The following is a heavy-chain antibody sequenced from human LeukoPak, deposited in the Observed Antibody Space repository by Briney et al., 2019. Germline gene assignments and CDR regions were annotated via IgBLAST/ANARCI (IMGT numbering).Heavy chain of an antibody. V-gene: IGHV1-46*01. CDR2: INPSDGAT. J-gene: IGHJ6*03. CDR1: GYTFTMYY. Sequence: ASVKDSCKASGYTFTMYYIHWVRQAPGQGLEWMGMINPSDGATTYAQRFQGRVTMTRDMSTTTVYMDLRSLRSEDTAVYCCAAERRGGLSGSIGGLFASYYTYYYMDVWGRGTTVTVSS. D-gene: IGHD1-26*01. CDR3: AAERRGGLSGSIGGLFASYYTYYYMDV.